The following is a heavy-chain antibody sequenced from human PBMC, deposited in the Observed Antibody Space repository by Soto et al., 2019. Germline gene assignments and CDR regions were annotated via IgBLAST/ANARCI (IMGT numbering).Heavy chain of an antibody. V-gene: IGHV3-30-3*01. CDR2: ISYDGSNK. CDR3: ARDYYRFNSGYGFSMDV. Sequence: QVQLVESGGGVVQPGRSLRLSCAASGFTFSSYAMHWVRQAPGKGLEWVAVISYDGSNKYYADSVKGRFTISRDNSKNKLYLKMNSLRAEDTAVYYCARDYYRFNSGYGFSMDVWGQGTTVTVSS. CDR1: GFTFSSYA. J-gene: IGHJ6*02. D-gene: IGHD5-12*01.